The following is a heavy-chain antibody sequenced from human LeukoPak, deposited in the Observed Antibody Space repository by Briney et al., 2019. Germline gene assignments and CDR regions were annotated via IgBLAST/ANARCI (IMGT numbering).Heavy chain of an antibody. D-gene: IGHD4-11*01. CDR2: ISSSSSYI. CDR1: GFTFSSYS. CDR3: ARDGTVTYYFDY. Sequence: GGSLRLSCAASGFTFSSYSMNWVRQAPGRGLEWVSSISSSSSYIYYADSVKGRFTISRDNSKNTVYLQMNSLRAEDTAVYYCARDGTVTYYFDYWGQGTLVTVSS. J-gene: IGHJ4*02. V-gene: IGHV3-21*01.